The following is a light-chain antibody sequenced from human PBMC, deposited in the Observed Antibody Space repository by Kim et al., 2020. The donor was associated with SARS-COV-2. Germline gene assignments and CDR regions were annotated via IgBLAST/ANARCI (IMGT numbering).Light chain of an antibody. CDR2: YDG. CDR3: QVGDSTIDHRVV. V-gene: IGLV3-21*04. Sequence: PGKPARISSGGGKVGGKSGVWCQQKPRRAPVLVISYDGNRPPGIPERFSGSNSGNTATLTISRVEAGDEDDYYCQVGDSTIDHRVVFGGGTQLTVL. J-gene: IGLJ3*02. CDR1: KVGGKS.